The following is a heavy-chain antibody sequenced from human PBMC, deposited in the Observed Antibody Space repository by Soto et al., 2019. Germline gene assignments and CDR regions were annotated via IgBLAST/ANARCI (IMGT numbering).Heavy chain of an antibody. CDR1: GYSFTSYW. CDR2: IYPGDSDT. Sequence: GESLKISCKGSGYSFTSYWIVWVRQMPGKGLEWMGIIYPGDSDTRYSPSFQGQVTISADKSISTAYLQWSSLKASDTAMYYCARPSGYDFIGSDAFDIWGQGTMVTVSS. D-gene: IGHD5-12*01. CDR3: ARPSGYDFIGSDAFDI. J-gene: IGHJ3*02. V-gene: IGHV5-51*01.